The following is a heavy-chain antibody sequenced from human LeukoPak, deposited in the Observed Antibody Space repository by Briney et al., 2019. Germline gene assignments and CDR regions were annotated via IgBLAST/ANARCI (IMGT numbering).Heavy chain of an antibody. Sequence: GGSLRLSCAASGFTFSSYGMHWVRQAPGKGLEWVAFIRYDGSNKYYAESVKGRFTISRDNSKNTLYLQMNSLRAEDTAVYYCAKDRVLWFGEFFFDYWGQGTLVTVSS. CDR2: IRYDGSNK. CDR3: AKDRVLWFGEFFFDY. J-gene: IGHJ4*02. D-gene: IGHD3-10*01. CDR1: GFTFSSYG. V-gene: IGHV3-30*02.